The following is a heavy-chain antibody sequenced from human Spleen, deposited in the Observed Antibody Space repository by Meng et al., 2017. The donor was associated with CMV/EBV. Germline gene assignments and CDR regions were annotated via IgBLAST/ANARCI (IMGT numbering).Heavy chain of an antibody. CDR2: IKPNAGYT. CDR3: TRDHDWGADY. CDR1: VYFFSDHF. Sequence: KVCCKASVYFFSDHFMHWVRQAPGQGLEWMGWIKPNAGYTNYAQKFQGRVTMTSDSSIATAYMELSRLTSDDTAVYYCTRDHDWGADYWGQGTLVTVSS. D-gene: IGHD3-16*01. J-gene: IGHJ4*02. V-gene: IGHV1-2*02.